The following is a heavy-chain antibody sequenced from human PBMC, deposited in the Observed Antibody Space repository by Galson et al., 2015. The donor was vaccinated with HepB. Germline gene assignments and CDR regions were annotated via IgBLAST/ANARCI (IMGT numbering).Heavy chain of an antibody. CDR1: GFSLRTSGMC. V-gene: IGHV2-70*01. CDR3: ARVRPIHLWLRFDHTKRESYMDV. CDR2: IDWDDDK. D-gene: IGHD5-18*01. Sequence: PALVKPTQTLTLTCTFSGFSLRTSGMCVSWIRQPPGKALEWLTLIDWDDDKYYSTSLKTRLTISKDTSKNQVVLTMTNMDPVDTATYYCARVRPIHLWLRFDHTKRESYMDVWGKGTTVTVSS. J-gene: IGHJ6*03.